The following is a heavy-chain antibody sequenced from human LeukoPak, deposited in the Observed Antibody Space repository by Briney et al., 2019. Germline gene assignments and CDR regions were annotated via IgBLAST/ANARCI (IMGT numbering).Heavy chain of an antibody. CDR1: GGSISSSNYY. V-gene: IGHV4-39*01. Sequence: SETLSLTCTVSGGSISSSNYYWGWIHQPPGKGLEWIGSIYYSGSTYYNPSLKSRVTISVDTSKRQFSLKLTSTTAADTAVYYCARGWGYLDYWGQGTLVTVSS. CDR2: IYYSGST. CDR3: ARGWGYLDY. J-gene: IGHJ4*02. D-gene: IGHD3-16*02.